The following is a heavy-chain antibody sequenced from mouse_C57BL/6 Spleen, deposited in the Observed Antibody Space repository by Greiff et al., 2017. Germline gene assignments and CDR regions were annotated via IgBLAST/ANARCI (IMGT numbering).Heavy chain of an antibody. CDR3: ARDYYGSSYGYFDV. J-gene: IGHJ1*03. V-gene: IGHV1-64*01. CDR1: GYTFTSYW. CDR2: IHPNSGST. Sequence: QVQLQQSGAELVKPGASVKLSCKASGYTFTSYWMHWVKQRPGQGLEWIGMIHPNSGSTNYNEKFKSKATLTVDKSYSAAYMQLSSLTSEDSAVYYCARDYYGSSYGYFDVWGTGTTVTVSS. D-gene: IGHD1-1*01.